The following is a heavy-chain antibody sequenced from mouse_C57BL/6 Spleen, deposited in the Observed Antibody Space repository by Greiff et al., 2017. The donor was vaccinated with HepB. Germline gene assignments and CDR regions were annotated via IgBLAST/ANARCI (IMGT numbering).Heavy chain of an antibody. V-gene: IGHV14-4*01. J-gene: IGHJ4*01. CDR2: IDPENGDT. D-gene: IGHD2-2*01. Sequence: EVMLVESGAELVRPGASVKLSCTASGFNIKDDYMHWVKQRPEQGLEWIGWIDPENGDTEYASKFQGKATITADTSSNTAYLQLSSLTSEDTAVYYCTTPSTMVTRTFYAMDYWGQGTSVTVSS. CDR3: TTPSTMVTRTFYAMDY. CDR1: GFNIKDDY.